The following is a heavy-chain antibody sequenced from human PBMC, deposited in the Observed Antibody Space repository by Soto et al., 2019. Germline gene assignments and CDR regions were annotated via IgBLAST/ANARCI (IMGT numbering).Heavy chain of an antibody. J-gene: IGHJ3*02. D-gene: IGHD3-10*01. CDR1: GGSFSGYY. CDR2: INHSGST. V-gene: IGHV4-34*01. CDR3: ARCRGLQSSGRITMVLGDFLAFDI. Sequence: QVQLQQWGAGLLKPSETLSLTCAVYGGSFSGYYWSWIRQPPGKGLEWIGEINHSGSTNYNPSLNSRVNISVDTSKHQFARKLSSVTAADTAVYYCARCRGLQSSGRITMVLGDFLAFDIWGQGTMVTVSS.